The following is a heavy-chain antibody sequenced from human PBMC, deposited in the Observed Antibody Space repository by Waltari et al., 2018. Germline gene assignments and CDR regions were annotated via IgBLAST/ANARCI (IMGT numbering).Heavy chain of an antibody. J-gene: IGHJ3*01. CDR2: VNPNTGDT. CDR3: ARVLYDCWGGYHPNDVFDF. CDR1: GYTFTVHV. V-gene: IGHV1-2*02. D-gene: IGHD3-3*01. Sequence: QVHLVQSGAEVKKPGASVTVSCKASGYTFTVHVIHSVRPAPGQGLEWVGSVNPNTGDTYSAQKFEGRVTMTRDTSISTAYLDLSRLTSDDTAVYYCARVLYDCWGGYHPNDVFDFWGQGTVVIVSS.